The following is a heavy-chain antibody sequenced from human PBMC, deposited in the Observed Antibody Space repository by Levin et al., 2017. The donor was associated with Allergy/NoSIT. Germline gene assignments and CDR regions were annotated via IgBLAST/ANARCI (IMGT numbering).Heavy chain of an antibody. J-gene: IGHJ4*02. CDR2: ISGSGGRT. D-gene: IGHD6-13*01. CDR1: GFTFSSYV. Sequence: PGGSLRLSCAASGFTFSSYVINWVRQAPGKGLEWVSGISGSGGRTYYADSVKGRFSISRDNSKSTLYLQMNSLRAEDTAVYYCAQEWRQIATYTLRYWGQGTLVTVSS. V-gene: IGHV3-23*01. CDR3: AQEWRQIATYTLRY.